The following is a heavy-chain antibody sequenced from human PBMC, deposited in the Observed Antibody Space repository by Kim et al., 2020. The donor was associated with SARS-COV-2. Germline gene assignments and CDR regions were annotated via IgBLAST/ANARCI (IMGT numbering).Heavy chain of an antibody. CDR1: GGTFSSYA. D-gene: IGHD3-22*01. CDR3: ARSYDSRYYYGMDV. CDR2: IIPIFGAA. J-gene: IGHJ6*02. Sequence: SVKVSCKASGGTFSSYAISWVRQAPGQELEWMGGIIPIFGAAYYAPKFQGRVTITADESTSTAYMELSSLRSEDTAVYYCARSYDSRYYYGMDVWGQGTTVTVSS. V-gene: IGHV1-69*13.